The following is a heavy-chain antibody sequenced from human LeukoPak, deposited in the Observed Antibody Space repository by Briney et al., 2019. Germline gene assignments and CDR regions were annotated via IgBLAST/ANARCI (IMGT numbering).Heavy chain of an antibody. CDR2: FDPEDGET. D-gene: IGHD3-16*01. Sequence: ASVKVSCKVSGYTLTELSMHWVRQAPGKGLEWMGGFDPEDGETIYAQKFQGRVTMTEDTSTDTAYMELSSLRSEDTAVYYCATDHTDFGYPDAFDIWGQGTMVTVSS. J-gene: IGHJ3*02. CDR1: GYTLTELS. V-gene: IGHV1-24*01. CDR3: ATDHTDFGYPDAFDI.